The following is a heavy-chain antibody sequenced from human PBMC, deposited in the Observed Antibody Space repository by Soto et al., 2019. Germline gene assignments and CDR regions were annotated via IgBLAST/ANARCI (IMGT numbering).Heavy chain of an antibody. J-gene: IGHJ4*02. V-gene: IGHV4-31*03. CDR1: GGSISSGCYY. CDR3: ARSSSGWYYFEY. CDR2: IYYIGST. Sequence: SETLSLTCTVSGGSISSGCYYWSWIRQHPGKRPEWIGYIYYIGSTYYNPSLQSRVTISVDTSKNQFSLKLSSVTAADTAVYYCARSSSGWYYFEYFGQGTLLALCS. D-gene: IGHD6-19*01.